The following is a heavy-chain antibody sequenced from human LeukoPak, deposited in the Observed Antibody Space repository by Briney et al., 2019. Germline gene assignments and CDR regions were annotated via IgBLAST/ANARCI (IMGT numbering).Heavy chain of an antibody. V-gene: IGHV4-34*01. J-gene: IGHJ4*02. D-gene: IGHD3-10*01. Sequence: SETLSLTCAVYGGSFSGYYWSWIRQPPGKRLEWIGEINHSGSTNYNPSLKSRVTISVDTSKNQFSLKLSSVTAADTAVYYCARHSAYYGSGSYYRRPYYFDYWGQGTLVTVSS. CDR2: INHSGST. CDR1: GGSFSGYY. CDR3: ARHSAYYGSGSYYRRPYYFDY.